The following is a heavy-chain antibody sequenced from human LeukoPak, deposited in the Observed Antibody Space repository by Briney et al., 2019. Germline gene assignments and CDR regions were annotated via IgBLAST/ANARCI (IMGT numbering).Heavy chain of an antibody. CDR2: MYTSGST. CDR1: GGFINSGAYY. J-gene: IGHJ4*02. CDR3: ARRRKSIVVVPAVYDY. D-gene: IGHD2-2*01. V-gene: IGHV4-61*02. Sequence: PSETLSLTCTVSGGFINSGAYYWSWIRQPAGKGLEWIGRMYTSGSTNYNPSLKSRVTISVDTSKNQFSLKLSSVTAADTAVYYCARRRKSIVVVPAVYDYWGQGTLVTVSS.